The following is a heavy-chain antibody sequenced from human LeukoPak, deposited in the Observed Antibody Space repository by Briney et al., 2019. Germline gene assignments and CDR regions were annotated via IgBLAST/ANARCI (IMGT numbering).Heavy chain of an antibody. D-gene: IGHD1-26*01. V-gene: IGHV3-30*18. CDR2: ISYDGSNK. CDR3: AKGAWELGDY. J-gene: IGHJ4*02. Sequence: GGSLRLSCAASGFTFSSYGMHWVRQAPGKGLEWVAVISYDGSNKYYADSVKGRFTTSRDNSKNTLYLQMNSLRAEDTAVYYCAKGAWELGDYWGQGTLVTVSS. CDR1: GFTFSSYG.